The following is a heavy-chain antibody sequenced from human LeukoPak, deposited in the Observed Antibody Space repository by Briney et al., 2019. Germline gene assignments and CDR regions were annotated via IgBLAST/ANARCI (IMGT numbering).Heavy chain of an antibody. CDR1: GGSISSSSYY. D-gene: IGHD3-3*01. CDR3: ARAGRITIFGVARYYFDY. Sequence: SETLSLTCTVSGGSISSSSYYWGWIRQPPGKGLEWIGSIYYSGSTYYNPSLKSRVTISVDTSKNQFSLKLSSVTAADTAVYYCARAGRITIFGVARYYFDYWGQGTLVTVSS. J-gene: IGHJ4*02. CDR2: IYYSGST. V-gene: IGHV4-39*01.